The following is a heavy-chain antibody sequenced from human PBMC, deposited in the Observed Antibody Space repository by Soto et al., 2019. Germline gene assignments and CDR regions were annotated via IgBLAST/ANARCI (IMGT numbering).Heavy chain of an antibody. D-gene: IGHD2-15*01. CDR1: GYTFTIYY. CDR3: ARGARHSDYNYYYGMDV. CDR2: INTSGGSP. J-gene: IGHJ6*02. V-gene: IGHV1-46*01. Sequence: ASVKVSCKAFGYTFTIYYIHWVRQAAGQGLAWMGVINTSGGSPTYAQKFQDRVTMTRDTSTSPVYMELSSLRSEDTVVYYRARGARHSDYNYYYGMDVWGQGNTVTVSS.